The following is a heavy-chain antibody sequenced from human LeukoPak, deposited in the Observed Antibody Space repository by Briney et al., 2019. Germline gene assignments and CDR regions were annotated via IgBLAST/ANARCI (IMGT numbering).Heavy chain of an antibody. CDR3: VKSLVGHTSGY. J-gene: IGHJ4*02. D-gene: IGHD1-26*01. CDR1: GFTVSSNY. Sequence: AGGSLRLSCAASGFTVSSNYMSWVRQAPGKGLEWVSVIYSGGIYNDGTTNYGDSVKGRFTISRDNSKNMMYLQMISLRAEDTAVYYCVKSLVGHTSGYWGQGTLVTVST. V-gene: IGHV3-66*01. CDR2: IYSGGIYNDGTT.